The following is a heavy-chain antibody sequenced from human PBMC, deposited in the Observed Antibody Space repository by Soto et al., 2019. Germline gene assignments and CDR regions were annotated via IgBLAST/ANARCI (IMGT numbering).Heavy chain of an antibody. CDR2: ISGSSSYI. V-gene: IGHV3-21*01. CDR1: GFTFSYYS. J-gene: IGHJ4*02. Sequence: GGSLRLSCAASGFTFSYYSITWVRQAPGKGLEWVSSISGSSSYIYYADSVKGRFTISRDNAKNSLYLQMNSLRAEDTAVYYCARRGPDYYDSSGFFDCWGQGTLVTVSS. D-gene: IGHD3-22*01. CDR3: ARRGPDYYDSSGFFDC.